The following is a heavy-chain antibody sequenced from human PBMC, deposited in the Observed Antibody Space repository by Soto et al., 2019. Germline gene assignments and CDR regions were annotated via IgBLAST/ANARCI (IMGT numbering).Heavy chain of an antibody. CDR3: ARDPELNYYDTSGGYFDY. Sequence: SSLRLSCAASGFSFTDSAMHSFGQAPGKGLEWVAVISYDGTKKYYADSVRGRFTISRDNSKNTLFLQMNSLRAEDMAVYYCARDPELNYYDTSGGYFDYWGQGP. D-gene: IGHD3-22*01. J-gene: IGHJ4*02. CDR1: GFSFTDSA. V-gene: IGHV3-30-3*01. CDR2: ISYDGTKK.